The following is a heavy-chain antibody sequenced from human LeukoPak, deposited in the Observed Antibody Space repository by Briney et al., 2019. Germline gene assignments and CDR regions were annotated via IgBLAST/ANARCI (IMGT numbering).Heavy chain of an antibody. D-gene: IGHD4/OR15-4a*01. CDR1: GFTFSSYG. Sequence: GGSLRLSCAASGFTFSSYGMHWVRQAPGRGLEWVAVIWYDGSNKYYADSVKGRFTISRDNSKNTLFLQMNSLRAEDTAMYYCARDLTGPPAGWGQGTLVTVSS. CDR2: IWYDGSNK. J-gene: IGHJ4*02. CDR3: ARDLTGPPAG. V-gene: IGHV3-33*01.